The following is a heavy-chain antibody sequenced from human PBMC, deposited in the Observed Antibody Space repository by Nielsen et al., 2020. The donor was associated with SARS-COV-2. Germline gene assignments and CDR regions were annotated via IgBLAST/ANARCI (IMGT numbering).Heavy chain of an antibody. Sequence: ASVKVSCKASGYTFRSSGISWVRQAPGQGLEWMGWISVDNGNTDYALKFQGRVTMTTDTSTSTAYLEVRSLRSEDTAVYYCARDNPRYCSSISCYGGFGDWFDPWGQGTLVTVSS. CDR3: ARDNPRYCSSISCYGGFGDWFDP. V-gene: IGHV1-18*01. D-gene: IGHD2-2*01. CDR1: GYTFRSSG. J-gene: IGHJ5*02. CDR2: ISVDNGNT.